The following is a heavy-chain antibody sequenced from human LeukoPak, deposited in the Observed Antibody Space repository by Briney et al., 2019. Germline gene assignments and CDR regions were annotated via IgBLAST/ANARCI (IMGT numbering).Heavy chain of an antibody. CDR2: MNSDGSSI. D-gene: IGHD2-2*02. Sequence: GRSLRLSCAASGFTFSNYWMNWVRQAPGKGLIWVSRMNSDGSSISYADSVKGRFTISRDNAKNTLYLQMNSLRVEDTAMYYCARSRYCSSTSCYTYFDYWGQGTLVTVSS. CDR1: GFTFSNYW. CDR3: ARSRYCSSTSCYTYFDY. V-gene: IGHV3-74*01. J-gene: IGHJ4*02.